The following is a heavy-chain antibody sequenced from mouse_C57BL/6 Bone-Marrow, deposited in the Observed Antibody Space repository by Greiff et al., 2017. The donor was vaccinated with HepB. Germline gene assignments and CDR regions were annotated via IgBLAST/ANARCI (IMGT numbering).Heavy chain of an antibody. Sequence: EVKLVESGAELVKPGASVKLSCTASGFNIKDYYMHWVKQRTEQGLEWIGRIDPEDGETKYAPKFQGKATITADTSSNTAYLQLSSLTSEDTAVYYCAYYYGRFWYFDVWGTGTTVTVSS. D-gene: IGHD1-1*01. CDR3: AYYYGRFWYFDV. CDR1: GFNIKDYY. CDR2: IDPEDGET. J-gene: IGHJ1*03. V-gene: IGHV14-2*01.